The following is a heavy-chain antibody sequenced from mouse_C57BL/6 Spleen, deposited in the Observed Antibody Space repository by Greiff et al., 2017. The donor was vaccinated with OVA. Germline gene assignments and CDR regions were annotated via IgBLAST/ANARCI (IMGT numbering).Heavy chain of an antibody. Sequence: QVQLQQSGPELVKPGASVKISCKASGYAFSSSWMNWVKQRPGKGLEWIGRIYPGDGDTNYNGKFKGKATLTADKSSSTAYMQLSSLTSEDSAVYYCARGDDGYYRFAYWGQGTLVTVSA. CDR1: GYAFSSSW. V-gene: IGHV1-82*01. CDR3: ARGDDGYYRFAY. D-gene: IGHD2-3*01. CDR2: IYPGDGDT. J-gene: IGHJ3*01.